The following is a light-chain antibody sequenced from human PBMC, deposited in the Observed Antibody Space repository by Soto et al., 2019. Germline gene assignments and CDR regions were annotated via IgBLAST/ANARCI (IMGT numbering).Light chain of an antibody. CDR1: QSIDHW. Sequence: DIXXTXSPXXXXXXXGDXXTITCRASQSIDHWLAWYQQKPGKAPKLLIFRASTLTTGVPSRFSGSGFGTQFTLTISSLQPDDFATYYCQQYNSYSEYTFGQGTKLEIK. CDR2: RAS. V-gene: IGKV1-5*03. J-gene: IGKJ2*01. CDR3: QQYNSYSEYT.